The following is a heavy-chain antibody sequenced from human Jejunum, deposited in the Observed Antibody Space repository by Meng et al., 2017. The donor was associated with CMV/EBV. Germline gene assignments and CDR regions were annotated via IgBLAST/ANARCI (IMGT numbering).Heavy chain of an antibody. Sequence: FSSYGMSWVRQAPGKGLEWISFISSSSGTIYYADSVKGRFTTSRDNAKNSLYLQMNSLRAEDTAVYYCAREGCTSTTCYPLSDVYLWGQGTLVTVSS. J-gene: IGHJ4*02. CDR3: AREGCTSTTCYPLSDVYL. CDR1: FSSYG. CDR2: ISSSSGTI. D-gene: IGHD2-2*01. V-gene: IGHV3-48*04.